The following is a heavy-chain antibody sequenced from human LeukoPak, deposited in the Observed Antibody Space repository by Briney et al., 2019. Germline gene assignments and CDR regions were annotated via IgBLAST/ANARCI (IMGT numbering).Heavy chain of an antibody. D-gene: IGHD5-18*01. Sequence: SETLSLTCTVSGVSISSSSYYWGWIRQPPGKGLEWIVSMYYSGTYSGSTYQNPSLKSRVTISVDTSKNQFSLKVTSVTAADTAVYYCARHTAMGSPLHHWGQGTRVTVSS. CDR3: ARHTAMGSPLHH. J-gene: IGHJ5*02. CDR1: GVSISSSSYY. CDR2: MYYSGTYSGST. V-gene: IGHV4-39*01.